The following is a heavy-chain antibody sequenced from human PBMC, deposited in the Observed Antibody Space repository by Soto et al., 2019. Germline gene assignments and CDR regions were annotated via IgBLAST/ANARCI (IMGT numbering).Heavy chain of an antibody. CDR1: GFTFSSHA. CDR3: ARGVVPSAIPYWCDP. CDR2: ISSSGDYV. J-gene: IGHJ5*02. V-gene: IGHV3-21*01. D-gene: IGHD2-2*01. Sequence: EVQLVESGGGLVKPGGSLRLSCGASGFTFSSHAMNWVRQAPGKGLEWVSSISSSGDYVYYADSVRGRFTNSRDNAKNSLFLQMNSLRADDTAVYFCARGVVPSAIPYWCDPWGQGTLVTVSS.